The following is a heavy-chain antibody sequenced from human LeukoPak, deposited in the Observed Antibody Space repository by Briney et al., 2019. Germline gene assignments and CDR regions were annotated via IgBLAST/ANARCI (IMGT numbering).Heavy chain of an antibody. Sequence: GGSLRLSCAASGFTVRSNYMSWVRQAPGKGLEWVSVIYSGGSTYYADSVKGRFTISRDNSKNTLYLQMNSLRAEDTAVYYCARDETGTLFDWGQGTLVTVSS. D-gene: IGHD1-1*01. J-gene: IGHJ4*02. CDR1: GFTVRSNY. CDR2: IYSGGST. V-gene: IGHV3-66*01. CDR3: ARDETGTLFD.